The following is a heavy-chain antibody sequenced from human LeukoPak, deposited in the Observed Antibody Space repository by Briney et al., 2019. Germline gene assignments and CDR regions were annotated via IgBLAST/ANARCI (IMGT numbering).Heavy chain of an antibody. CDR3: ARSSGSYSSLFYMHV. Sequence: ASVKVSCKTSGYTSNSYYMHWVRQAPGQGLEWVGIINPTGDPTTYAQKFQGRVTMTSDMSTSTVYMELSSLRSEDTAVYYCARSSGSYSSLFYMHVWGKGTTVTVSS. CDR1: GYTSNSYY. D-gene: IGHD3-22*01. CDR2: INPTGDPT. J-gene: IGHJ6*03. V-gene: IGHV1-46*02.